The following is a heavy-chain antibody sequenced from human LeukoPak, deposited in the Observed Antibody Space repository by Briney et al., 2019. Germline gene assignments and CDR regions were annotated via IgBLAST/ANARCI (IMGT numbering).Heavy chain of an antibody. V-gene: IGHV3-23*01. D-gene: IGHD3-22*01. J-gene: IGHJ4*02. CDR2: ISAGGGTT. CDR3: ARAYYDSSGELDY. CDR1: GFTFSSYA. Sequence: GGSLRLSCAASGFTFSSYAMTWVRQAPGKGLEWVSAISAGGGTTYYADSVKGRFTISRDNSKNTLYLQMNSLRAEDTAVYYCARAYYDSSGELDYWGQGTLVTVSS.